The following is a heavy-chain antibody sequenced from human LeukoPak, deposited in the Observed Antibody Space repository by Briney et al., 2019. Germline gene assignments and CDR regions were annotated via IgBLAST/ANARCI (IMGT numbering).Heavy chain of an antibody. CDR3: ARDVGATVVFDI. Sequence: ASVKVSCKASGYTFTSYYMHWVRQAPGQGLEWMGIINPSGGSTSYAQKFQGRVTITADHSTSTAYMELSSLRSEDTAVYFCARDVGATVVFDIWGQGTFVTVSS. J-gene: IGHJ3*02. V-gene: IGHV1-46*01. CDR1: GYTFTSYY. D-gene: IGHD1-26*01. CDR2: INPSGGST.